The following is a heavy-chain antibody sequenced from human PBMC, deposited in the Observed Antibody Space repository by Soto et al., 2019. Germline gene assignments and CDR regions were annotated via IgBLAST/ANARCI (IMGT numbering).Heavy chain of an antibody. D-gene: IGHD3-3*01. J-gene: IGHJ4*02. CDR2: ISSNGGST. CDR3: ARSNHDFWSGYPQGFFDY. CDR1: GFGFTFSTYA. V-gene: IGHV3-64*02. Sequence: PGGSLRLSCAASGFGFTFSTYAMNWVRQAPGKGLEYVAAISSNGGSTFYADSVGGRFTISRDNSKNTLYLQVGRLRAEDMAVYYCARSNHDFWSGYPQGFFDYWGQGALVTVSS.